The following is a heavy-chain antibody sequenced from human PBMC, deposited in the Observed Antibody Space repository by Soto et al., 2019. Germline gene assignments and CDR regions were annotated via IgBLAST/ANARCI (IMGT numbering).Heavy chain of an antibody. D-gene: IGHD6-19*01. CDR3: ARDASGPFDY. J-gene: IGHJ4*02. CDR1: GFTFSSYW. V-gene: IGHV3-7*03. CDR2: IKQDGSEK. Sequence: GGSLRLSCAASGFTFSSYWMSWVRQAPGKGLEWVANIKQDGSEKYYVDSVKGRFTISRDNSKNTLYLQMDRLRVDDTAVYFCARDASGPFDYWGQGTLVTVSS.